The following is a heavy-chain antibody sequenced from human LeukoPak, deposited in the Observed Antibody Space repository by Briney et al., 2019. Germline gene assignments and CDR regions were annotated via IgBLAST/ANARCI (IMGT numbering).Heavy chain of an antibody. CDR1: GFTFSSYA. CDR3: VRSLDY. V-gene: IGHV3-23*01. Sequence: GGSLRLSCAASGFTFSSYAMSWVRQAPGKGLEWVSAISGSGGSTYYADSVKGRFTISRDNSKNTVYLQMNRLRVEDTALYYCVRSLDYWGQGTLVTVSS. CDR2: ISGSGGST. J-gene: IGHJ4*02.